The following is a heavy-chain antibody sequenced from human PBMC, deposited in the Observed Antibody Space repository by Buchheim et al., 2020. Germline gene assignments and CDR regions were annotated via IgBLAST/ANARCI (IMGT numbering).Heavy chain of an antibody. J-gene: IGHJ5*02. CDR2: IWYDGSNK. CDR3: ARGDRRYDFWSGYYTHWFDP. V-gene: IGHV3-33*01. Sequence: QVQLVESGGGVVQPGRSLRLSCAASGFTFSSYGMHWVRQAPGKGLEWVAVIWYDGSNKYYADSVKGRFTISRDNSKNTLYLQMNSLRAEDTAVYYCARGDRRYDFWSGYYTHWFDPWGQGTL. D-gene: IGHD3-3*01. CDR1: GFTFSSYG.